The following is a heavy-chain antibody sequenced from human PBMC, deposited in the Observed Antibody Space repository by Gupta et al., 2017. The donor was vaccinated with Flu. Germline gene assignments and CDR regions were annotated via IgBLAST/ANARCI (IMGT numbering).Heavy chain of an antibody. V-gene: IGHV3-23*01. D-gene: IGHD6-19*01. CDR3: AKSYMGYSSGWYRGDY. CDR1: GFTLRSYA. CDR2: MSSSGGCT. Sequence: EVQMLESGGGLVKPGGSLRLPCAASGFTLRSYAISWGPPAQGKGLGLFSAMSSSGGCTYYAGSVDGRFTISRDNSNITRYMQMSSLIAEDTAVYYCAKSYMGYSSGWYRGDYWGQGTLVTGSS. J-gene: IGHJ4*02.